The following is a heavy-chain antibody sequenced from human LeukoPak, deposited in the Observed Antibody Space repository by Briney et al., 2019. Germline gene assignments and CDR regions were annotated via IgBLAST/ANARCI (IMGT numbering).Heavy chain of an antibody. CDR2: INPNSGGT. Sequence: ASVKVSCKASGYTFTGYYMHWVRQAPGQGLEWMGWINPNSGGTNYAQKFQGRVTMTRNTSISTAYMELSSLRSEDTAVYYCARGPNKSDGGNSGSAWFDPWGQGTLVTVSS. CDR3: ARGPNKSDGGNSGSAWFDP. D-gene: IGHD4-23*01. CDR1: GYTFTGYY. J-gene: IGHJ5*02. V-gene: IGHV1-2*02.